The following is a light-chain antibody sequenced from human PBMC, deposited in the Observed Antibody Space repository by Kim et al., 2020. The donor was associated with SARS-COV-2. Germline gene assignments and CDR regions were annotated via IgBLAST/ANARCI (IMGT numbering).Light chain of an antibody. J-gene: IGLJ2*01. Sequence: VSPGQTASITCSGDKLGDKYTCWYQQKPGQSPVLVIYQDNKRPSGIPERFSGSNSGNTATLTISGTQAMDEADDFCQAWDSSTVVFGGGTQLTVL. V-gene: IGLV3-1*01. CDR1: KLGDKY. CDR2: QDN. CDR3: QAWDSSTVV.